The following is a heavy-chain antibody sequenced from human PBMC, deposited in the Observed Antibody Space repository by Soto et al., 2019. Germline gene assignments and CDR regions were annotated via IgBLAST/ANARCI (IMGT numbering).Heavy chain of an antibody. V-gene: IGHV4-4*02. Sequence: ASETLSLTCAVSGGSISSYNWWSWLRQPPGKGLEWIGESYHSGSTNYSPSLKSRVTISVDKSKNQFSLRLSSVTAADTAVYYCARDPQSSNYYGSVGAFDIWGQGTMVT. CDR2: SYHSGST. J-gene: IGHJ3*02. D-gene: IGHD3-22*01. CDR1: GGSISSYNW. CDR3: ARDPQSSNYYGSVGAFDI.